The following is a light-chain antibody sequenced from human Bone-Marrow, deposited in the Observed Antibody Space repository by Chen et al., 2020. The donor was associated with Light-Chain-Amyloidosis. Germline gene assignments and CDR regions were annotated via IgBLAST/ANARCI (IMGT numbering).Light chain of an antibody. CDR3: SSYTITNTLV. CDR1: SSDVGGDNH. CDR2: EVT. J-gene: IGLJ1*01. V-gene: IGLV2-14*01. Sequence: QSALTQPASVSGSPGQSITISCTGTSSDVGGDNHVSWYQQHPDKAPKLMIYEVTNRHAWVPDRFSGSKSDNTDSLTISGLQNEDEADYFCSSYTITNTLVFGSGTRVTVL.